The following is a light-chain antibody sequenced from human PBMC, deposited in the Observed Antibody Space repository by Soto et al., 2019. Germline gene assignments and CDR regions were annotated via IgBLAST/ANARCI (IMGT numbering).Light chain of an antibody. CDR3: QQRSNWPYT. CDR1: QSITSY. J-gene: IGKJ2*01. V-gene: IGKV3-11*01. CDR2: ETS. Sequence: EIVLTQSPATLSLSPGERATLSCRASQSITSYLAWYQQQPGQAPSLLIYETSNRATGVPARFSGSGSGTDFTLTISSLEPEDFAVYYCQQRSNWPYTFGQGTKLEI.